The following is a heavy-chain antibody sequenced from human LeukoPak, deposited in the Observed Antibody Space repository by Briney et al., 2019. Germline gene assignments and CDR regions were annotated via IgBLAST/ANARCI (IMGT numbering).Heavy chain of an antibody. Sequence: GGSLRLSCAASGFTFSSYNMNWVRQAPGKGLEWVSSISSSGSTIYYADSVKGRFTISRDNAKNSLYLQMNSLRAEDTAVYYCAELGITMIGGVWGKGTRVTISS. V-gene: IGHV3-48*04. CDR3: AELGITMIGGV. CDR2: ISSSGSTI. D-gene: IGHD3-10*02. CDR1: GFTFSSYN. J-gene: IGHJ6*04.